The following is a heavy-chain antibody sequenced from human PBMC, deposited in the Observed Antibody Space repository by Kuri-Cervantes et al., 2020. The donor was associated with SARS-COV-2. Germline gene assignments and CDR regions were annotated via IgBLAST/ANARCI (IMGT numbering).Heavy chain of an antibody. D-gene: IGHD3-22*01. CDR1: GYSFTSYW. CDR2: IYPGDSDT. J-gene: IGHJ3*02. Sequence: GGSLRLSCKGSGYSFTSYWIGWVRQMPGKGLEWMGIIYPGDSDTRYSPSFQGQVTISADKSISTAYLQWSSLKASDTAMYYCARRVHITMITDAFDIWGQGTMVTVSS. CDR3: ARRVHITMITDAFDI. V-gene: IGHV5-51*01.